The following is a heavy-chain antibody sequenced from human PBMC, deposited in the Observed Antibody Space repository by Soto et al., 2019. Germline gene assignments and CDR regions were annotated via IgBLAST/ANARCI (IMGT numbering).Heavy chain of an antibody. D-gene: IGHD6-13*01. CDR1: GYNFTTYW. CDR3: ARGGYSSNWFHWFAP. V-gene: IGHV5-51*01. Sequence: GESRKISCKGSGYNFTTYWIGWVRQMPGKGLEWMGVIYPGDSDTRYSPSFQGQVTLSADKSINTAYLQWDSLKASDTAMYFCARGGYSSNWFHWFAPWGQGTLVTVSS. J-gene: IGHJ5*02. CDR2: IYPGDSDT.